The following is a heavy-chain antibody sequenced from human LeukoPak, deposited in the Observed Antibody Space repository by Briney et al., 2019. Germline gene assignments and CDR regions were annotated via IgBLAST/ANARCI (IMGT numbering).Heavy chain of an antibody. J-gene: IGHJ4*02. CDR3: ARVEAYCTRTSCHDY. CDR1: GYTFTNYG. CDR2: ISAYNGNT. D-gene: IGHD2-2*01. V-gene: IGHV1-18*01. Sequence: ASVKVSCTAYGYTFTNYGISWVRQAPGQGLEWMGWISAYNGNTDYAQKFQGRVTMTIDTSTSTAYMELRSLKSDDTAVYYCARVEAYCTRTSCHDYWGLGTLVTVSS.